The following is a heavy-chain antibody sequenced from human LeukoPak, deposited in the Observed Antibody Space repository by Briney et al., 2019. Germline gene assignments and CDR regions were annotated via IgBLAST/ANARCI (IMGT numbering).Heavy chain of an antibody. CDR1: GGTFSSYA. V-gene: IGHV1-69*13. CDR3: ARVSGYCSSTSCRDYYYYYGMDV. D-gene: IGHD2-2*01. CDR2: IIPIFGTA. Sequence: SANVSCKASGGTFSSYAISWVRQAPGQGLEWMGGIIPIFGTANYAQRFRGRVTITADESTSTAYMELSSLRSEDTAVYYCARVSGYCSSTSCRDYYYYYGMDVWGKGTTVTVSS. J-gene: IGHJ6*04.